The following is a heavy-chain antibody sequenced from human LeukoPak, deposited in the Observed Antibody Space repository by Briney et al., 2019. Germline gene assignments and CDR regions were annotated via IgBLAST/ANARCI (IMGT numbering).Heavy chain of an antibody. V-gene: IGHV3-23*01. CDR3: AKIKFGCSSTSCYAGYFDY. D-gene: IGHD2-2*01. CDR2: ISGSGGST. Sequence: PGGSLRLSCAASGFTFSSYAMSWVRQAPGKGLEWVLAISGSGGSTYYADSVKGRFTISRDNSKNTLYLQMNSLRAEDTAVYYCAKIKFGCSSTSCYAGYFDYWGQGTLVTVSS. CDR1: GFTFSSYA. J-gene: IGHJ4*02.